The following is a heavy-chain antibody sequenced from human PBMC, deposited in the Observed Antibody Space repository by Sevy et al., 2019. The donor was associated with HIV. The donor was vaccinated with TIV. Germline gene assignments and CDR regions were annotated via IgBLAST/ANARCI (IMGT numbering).Heavy chain of an antibody. Sequence: GGSLRLSCAASGFTFSSYAMSWVRQAPGKGLEWVSAISGSGGSTYYADSVKGRFTISRDNSKNTLYLKMNSLRAEDTAVYYCAKAPSIAAAGPRGDYFDYWGQGTLVTVSS. CDR2: ISGSGGST. V-gene: IGHV3-23*01. D-gene: IGHD6-13*01. CDR3: AKAPSIAAAGPRGDYFDY. J-gene: IGHJ4*02. CDR1: GFTFSSYA.